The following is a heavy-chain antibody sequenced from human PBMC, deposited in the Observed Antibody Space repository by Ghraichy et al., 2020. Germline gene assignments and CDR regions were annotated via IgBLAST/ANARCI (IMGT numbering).Heavy chain of an antibody. CDR2: ISSSSSTI. J-gene: IGHJ6*02. D-gene: IGHD4-17*01. V-gene: IGHV3-48*03. CDR1: GFTFSSYE. Sequence: GGSLRLSCAASGFTFSSYEMNWVRQAPGKGLEWVSYISSSSSTIYYADSVKGRFTISRDNAKNSLYLQMNSLRAEDTAVYYCARDDGDYGYYYYGMDVWGQGTTVTVSS. CDR3: ARDDGDYGYYYYGMDV.